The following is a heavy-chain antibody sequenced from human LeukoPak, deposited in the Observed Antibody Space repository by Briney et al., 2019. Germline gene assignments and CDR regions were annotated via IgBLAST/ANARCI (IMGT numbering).Heavy chain of an antibody. CDR2: INHSGST. J-gene: IGHJ4*02. CDR3: ARGVDSNT. Sequence: PSETLSLTCAVYGGSFSGYYWSWIRQPPGKGLEWIGEINHSGSTNYNPPLKSRVTISVDTSKNQFSLKLSSVTAADTAVYYCARGVDSNTWGQGTLVTVSS. V-gene: IGHV4-34*01. D-gene: IGHD3-22*01. CDR1: GGSFSGYY.